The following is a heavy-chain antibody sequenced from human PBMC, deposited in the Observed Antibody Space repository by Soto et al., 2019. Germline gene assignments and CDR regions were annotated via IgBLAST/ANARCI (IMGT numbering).Heavy chain of an antibody. J-gene: IGHJ6*02. V-gene: IGHV3-21*01. Sequence: PGGSLRLSCAASGFTFSSYSMNWVRQAPGKGLEWVSSISSSSSYIYYADSVKGRFTISRDNAKTSLYLQMDSLRAEDTAVYYCASPNVVVPAALRDGYGMDVWGQGTTVTVSS. D-gene: IGHD2-2*01. CDR1: GFTFSSYS. CDR3: ASPNVVVPAALRDGYGMDV. CDR2: ISSSSSYI.